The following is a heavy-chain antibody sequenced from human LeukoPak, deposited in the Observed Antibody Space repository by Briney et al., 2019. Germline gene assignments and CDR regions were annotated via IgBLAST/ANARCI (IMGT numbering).Heavy chain of an antibody. CDR1: GYTFTRYA. CDR2: INTNTGNP. J-gene: IGHJ4*02. Sequence: GASVKVSCKASGYTFTRYAMNWVRQAPGQGLEWMGWINTNTGNPTYAQGFTGRFVFSLDTSVSTAYLQINSLKAEDSAVYYFARVQTFYYGSGGPSLFDYWGQGTLVTVSS. D-gene: IGHD3-10*01. CDR3: ARVQTFYYGSGGPSLFDY. V-gene: IGHV7-4-1*02.